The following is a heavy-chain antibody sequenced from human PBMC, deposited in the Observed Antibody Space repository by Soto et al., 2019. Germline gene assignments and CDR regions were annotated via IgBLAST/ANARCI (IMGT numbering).Heavy chain of an antibody. J-gene: IGHJ4*02. CDR1: GYTFTSYA. CDR2: INAGNGNT. Sequence: VSSVKVSCKASGYTFTSYAMHWVRQAPGQRLEWMGWINAGNGNTKYSQKFQGRVTITRDTSASTAYMELSSLRSEDTAVYDCAREGGRLPAQWGQGTLVTVAS. D-gene: IGHD1-26*01. CDR3: AREGGRLPAQ. V-gene: IGHV1-3*01.